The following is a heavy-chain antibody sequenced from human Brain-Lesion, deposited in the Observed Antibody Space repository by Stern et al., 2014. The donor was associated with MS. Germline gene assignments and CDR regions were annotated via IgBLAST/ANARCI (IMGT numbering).Heavy chain of an antibody. J-gene: IGHJ4*02. CDR3: ARGPHPIPIFGSGSHYPFDF. Sequence: VQLEASGGGVVQPGGPLRLPRTASGFTFSGYAVPWVRQASGEGLEWLGLLSFDGSNKYYADSVKGRFTISRDNSKNTLSLQMTSLRTEDTAVYYCARGPHPIPIFGSGSHYPFDFWGQGTLITVSS. D-gene: IGHD3-10*01. V-gene: IGHV3-30*01. CDR1: GFTFSGYA. CDR2: LSFDGSNK.